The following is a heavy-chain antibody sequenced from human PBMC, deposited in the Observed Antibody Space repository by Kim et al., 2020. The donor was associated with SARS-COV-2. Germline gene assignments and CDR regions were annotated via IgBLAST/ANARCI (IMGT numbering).Heavy chain of an antibody. CDR1: GFTFGDYA. CDR2: ISWNSGSI. V-gene: IGHV3-9*01. Sequence: GGSLRLSCAASGFTFGDYAMHWVRQAPGKGLEWVSGISWNSGSIGYADSVKGRFTISRDNAKNSLYLQMNSLRAEDTALYYCAKGPIPKYSSSWYGSAFDIWGQGTMVTVSS. J-gene: IGHJ3*02. CDR3: AKGPIPKYSSSWYGSAFDI. D-gene: IGHD6-13*01.